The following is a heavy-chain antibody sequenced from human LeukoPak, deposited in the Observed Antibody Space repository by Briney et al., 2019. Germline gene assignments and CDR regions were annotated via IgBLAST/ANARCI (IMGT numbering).Heavy chain of an antibody. V-gene: IGHV4-59*01. D-gene: IGHD4-17*01. J-gene: IGHJ4*02. CDR1: DGSITNYD. CDR2: VHYSGTA. CDR3: ARGYGDFRVEGRYFHS. Sequence: SETLSLTCTVSDGSITNYDWSWVRQPPGKGLEFIGHVHYSGTANYNPSLRSRVTISIDTSKKHFFLKLKSVTAADTAVYYCARGYGDFRVEGRYFHSWGQGTLVTXSS.